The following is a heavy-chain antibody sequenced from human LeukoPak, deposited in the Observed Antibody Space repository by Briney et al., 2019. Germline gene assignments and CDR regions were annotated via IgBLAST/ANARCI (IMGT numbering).Heavy chain of an antibody. J-gene: IGHJ4*02. CDR1: GFTFSSYW. Sequence: GGSLRLSCAASGFTFSSYWMSWVRQAPGKGLEWVANIKEDGSEKDYVDSVKGRFAISRDNAKNSLYLQMNSLRAEDTAVYYCAKGPSYCGGDCYYYFDYWGQGTLVTVSS. CDR3: AKGPSYCGGDCYYYFDY. D-gene: IGHD2-21*01. CDR2: IKEDGSEK. V-gene: IGHV3-7*01.